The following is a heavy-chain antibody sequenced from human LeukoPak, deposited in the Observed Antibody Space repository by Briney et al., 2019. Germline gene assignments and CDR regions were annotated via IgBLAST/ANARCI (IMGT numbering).Heavy chain of an antibody. J-gene: IGHJ6*02. V-gene: IGHV3-23*01. D-gene: IGHD3-16*01. CDR2: ISGSGGRT. CDR3: AKSLGVDYYYYGMDV. Sequence: GGSLRLSCAASGFTFRSYAMSWVSQAPGKGLERVSGISGSGGRTYYADSVQGRFTISRDNSKNTLYLQMNSLRAEDTAVYYCAKSLGVDYYYYGMDVWGQGTTVTVSS. CDR1: GFTFRSYA.